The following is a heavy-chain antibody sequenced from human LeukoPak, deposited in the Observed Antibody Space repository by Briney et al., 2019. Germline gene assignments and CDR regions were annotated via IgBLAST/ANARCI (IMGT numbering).Heavy chain of an antibody. CDR2: ISYDGSNK. D-gene: IGHD3-10*01. CDR1: GFTFSSYG. V-gene: IGHV3-30*18. CDR3: AKVEATYYYGSASPYSPN. Sequence: GRSLRLSCAASGFTFSSYGMHWVRQAPGKGLEWVAVISYDGSNKYYADSVKGRFTISRDNSKNTLYLQMNSLRGEDTAVYYCAKVEATYYYGSASPYSPNWGQGTLVTVSS. J-gene: IGHJ4*02.